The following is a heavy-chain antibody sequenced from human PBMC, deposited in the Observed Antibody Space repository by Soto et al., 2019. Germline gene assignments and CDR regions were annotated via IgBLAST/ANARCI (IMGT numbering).Heavy chain of an antibody. D-gene: IGHD3-16*02. CDR1: GFAFSSYA. Sequence: EVQLLESGGGLVQPGGSLRLSCAASGFAFSSYAMSWVRQAPGKGLEWVSSTSGSTSVTYYADAVKGRFTISRDNSNNDLYLQINTLRAEDTAVYYCAIDRGFIEHFDYWGQVALVTVTS. CDR2: TSGSTSVT. J-gene: IGHJ4*02. CDR3: AIDRGFIEHFDY. V-gene: IGHV3-23*01.